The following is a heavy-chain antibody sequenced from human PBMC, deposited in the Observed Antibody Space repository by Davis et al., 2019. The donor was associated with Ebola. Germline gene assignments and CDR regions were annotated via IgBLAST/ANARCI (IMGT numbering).Heavy chain of an antibody. D-gene: IGHD4-17*01. CDR2: INPSGGST. J-gene: IGHJ5*02. Sequence: SVKVSCKASGYTFTIYYMHWVRQAPGQGLEWMGIINPSGGSTSYARKFQGRVTMTRDTSTSTVYMELSRLRSDDTAVYYCARQTTVTTFGFDPWGQGTLVTVSS. CDR3: ARQTTVTTFGFDP. V-gene: IGHV1-46*01. CDR1: GYTFTIYY.